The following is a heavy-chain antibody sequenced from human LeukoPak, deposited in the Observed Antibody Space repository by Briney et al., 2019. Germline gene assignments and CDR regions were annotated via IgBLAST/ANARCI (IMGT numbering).Heavy chain of an antibody. Sequence: ASVKVSCKASGYTLTRYGMSWVRQAAGQGLEWMGWISAYNGNTNYAQKLQGRVTMTTDTSTSTAYMELRSLRSDDTAVYYCARAAPFEGYYYYGMDVWGQGTTVTVSS. V-gene: IGHV1-18*01. J-gene: IGHJ6*02. CDR3: ARAAPFEGYYYYGMDV. D-gene: IGHD2/OR15-2a*01. CDR1: GYTLTRYG. CDR2: ISAYNGNT.